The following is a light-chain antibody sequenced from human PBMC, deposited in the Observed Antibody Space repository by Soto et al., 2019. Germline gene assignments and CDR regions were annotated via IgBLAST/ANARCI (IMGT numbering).Light chain of an antibody. J-gene: IGKJ2*01. CDR1: QSTGIW. CDR2: DAS. CDR3: QQYNSFPYT. V-gene: IGKV1-5*01. Sequence: DIQMTQSPSTLSTSVGDGVTITCRASQSTGIWLPWSQQKTGKAPNFLIYDASSLESGVPSWFSGRGSGTKFTLTISSLQPDDFATYICQQYNSFPYTFGQGTRLEI.